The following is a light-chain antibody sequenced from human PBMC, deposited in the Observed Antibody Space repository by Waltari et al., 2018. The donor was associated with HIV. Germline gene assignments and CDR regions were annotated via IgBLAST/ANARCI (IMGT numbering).Light chain of an antibody. Sequence: GSPGQSVTISCTGTSSDVGGYTFVSWYQHHPGKAPKLVISDVTKRPSGVPDRFSGSKSGNTASLTISGLQAEDEADYYCCSYSGSGTLYVFGTGTEVTVL. CDR1: SSDVGGYTF. CDR3: CSYSGSGTLYV. V-gene: IGLV2-11*01. J-gene: IGLJ1*01. CDR2: DVT.